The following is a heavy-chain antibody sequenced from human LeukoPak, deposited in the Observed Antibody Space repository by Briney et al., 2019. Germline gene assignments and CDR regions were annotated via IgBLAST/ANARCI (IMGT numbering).Heavy chain of an antibody. V-gene: IGHV1-69*05. J-gene: IGHJ4*02. CDR2: IIPIFGTA. CDR1: GYTFTSYG. Sequence: SVKVSCKASGYTFTSYGISWVRQAPGQGLEWMGGIIPIFGTANYAQKFQGRVTITTDESTSTAYMELSSLRSEDTAVYYCARGGTGFWSGYWVQDYWGQGTLVTVSS. D-gene: IGHD3-3*01. CDR3: ARGGTGFWSGYWVQDY.